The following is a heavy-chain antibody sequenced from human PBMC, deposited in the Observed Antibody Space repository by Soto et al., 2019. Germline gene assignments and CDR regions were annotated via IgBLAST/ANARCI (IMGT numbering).Heavy chain of an antibody. CDR2: IYSGGST. V-gene: IGHV3-53*01. Sequence: GGSLRLSCAASGFTVSSNYMSWVRQAPGKGLEWVSVIYSGGSTYYADSVKGRFTISRDNSKNTLYLQMNSLRAEDTAVYYCARDARLKYYYDSSGYKREDYYYYGMDVWGQGTTVTVSS. D-gene: IGHD3-22*01. J-gene: IGHJ6*02. CDR1: GFTVSSNY. CDR3: ARDARLKYYYDSSGYKREDYYYYGMDV.